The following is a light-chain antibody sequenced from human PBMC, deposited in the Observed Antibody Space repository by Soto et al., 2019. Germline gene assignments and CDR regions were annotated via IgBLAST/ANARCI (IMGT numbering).Light chain of an antibody. CDR2: GGS. CDR1: QSVGSRW. V-gene: IGKV3-20*01. CDR3: QQYYSSRT. Sequence: EMVLTQSPGTVSLSPGERATLSCRASQSVGSRWLAWYQQKPGQAPRVLIYGGSNRATGIPDRFSGSGSGRDFTLTISRLEPEDFAVYYCQQYYSSRTFGQGTKVEMK. J-gene: IGKJ1*01.